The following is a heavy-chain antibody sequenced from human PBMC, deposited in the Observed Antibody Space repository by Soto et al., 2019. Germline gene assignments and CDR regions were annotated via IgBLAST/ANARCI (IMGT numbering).Heavy chain of an antibody. CDR1: GVTLTSSA. Sequence: QVHLVESGGGVVQPGRSLRLSCAASGVTLTSSAIHWVRQAPGKGLEWVAVVWSDGINTSYTDSVKGRFTISRDTSKNTVYLQMNSLRTEDTAVYFCARPRAPWWAPDLWGPGTTVIVSS. CDR3: ARPRAPWWAPDL. V-gene: IGHV3-33*01. J-gene: IGHJ6*02. D-gene: IGHD2-8*02. CDR2: VWSDGINT.